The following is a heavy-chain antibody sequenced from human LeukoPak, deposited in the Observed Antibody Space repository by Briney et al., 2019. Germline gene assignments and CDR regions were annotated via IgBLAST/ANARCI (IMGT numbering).Heavy chain of an antibody. CDR1: GGSISSGGYS. V-gene: IGHV4-30-2*02. D-gene: IGHD3-22*01. J-gene: IGHJ4*02. Sequence: SQTLSLTCAVSGGSISSGGYSWSWIRQPPGKGLEWIGYIYHSGSTYYNPSLKSRVTISVDRSKNQFSLKLSSVTAADTAVYYCARLDYYDSSGYSPKPVSGPFDYWGQGTLVTVSS. CDR2: IYHSGST. CDR3: ARLDYYDSSGYSPKPVSGPFDY.